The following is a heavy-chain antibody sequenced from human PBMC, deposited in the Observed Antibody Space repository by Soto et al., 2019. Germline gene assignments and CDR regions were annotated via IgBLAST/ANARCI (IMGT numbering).Heavy chain of an antibody. CDR1: GYTLTELS. CDR3: ATISYYGDYVGGEKDY. J-gene: IGHJ4*02. D-gene: IGHD4-17*01. Sequence: SVKVSCKVSGYTLTELSMHWARQAPGKGLEWMGGFDPEDGETIYAQKFQGRVTMTEDTSTDTAYMELSSLRSEDTAVYYCATISYYGDYVGGEKDYWGQGTLVTVSS. V-gene: IGHV1-24*01. CDR2: FDPEDGET.